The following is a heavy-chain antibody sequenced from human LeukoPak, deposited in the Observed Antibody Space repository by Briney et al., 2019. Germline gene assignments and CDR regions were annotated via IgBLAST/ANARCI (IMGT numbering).Heavy chain of an antibody. CDR3: VKGGNKSWHYFDF. J-gene: IGHJ4*02. CDR1: GFTFSSSA. D-gene: IGHD2/OR15-2a*01. V-gene: IGHV3-64D*06. CDR2: ISSSGGST. Sequence: GGSLRLSCSASGFTFSSSAMHWVRQAPGKGLEYLSSISSSGGSTYYADSVKGRFTISRDNSKNTLYLQMSSLRGDDTAVYYCVKGGNKSWHYFDFWGQGTLVTVSS.